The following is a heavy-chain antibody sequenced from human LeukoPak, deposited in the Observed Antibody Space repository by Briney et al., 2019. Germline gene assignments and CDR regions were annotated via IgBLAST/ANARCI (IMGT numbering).Heavy chain of an antibody. D-gene: IGHD2-2*01. V-gene: IGHV3-30*02. CDR3: AAPLGYCSRTSCFDIDH. CDR2: IWIDGTNQ. J-gene: IGHJ4*02. CDR1: GFSFSTYG. Sequence: GGSLRLSCAASGFSFSTYGMHWIRQAPGKGLEWLAFIWIDGTNQNYAQSVKGRFTISRDNSKNTLFLQMDSLRVEDTALYYCAAPLGYCSRTSCFDIDHWGQGTLVAVSS.